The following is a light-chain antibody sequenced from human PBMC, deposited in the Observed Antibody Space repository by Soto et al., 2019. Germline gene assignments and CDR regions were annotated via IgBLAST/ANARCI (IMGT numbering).Light chain of an antibody. CDR1: KLGDTY. J-gene: IGLJ2*01. Sequence: SYELTQPPSVSVSPGQTASITCSGDKLGDTYACWYQQKPGQSPVLVIYQDSNRPSGIPERFSGSNSGNTATLTISGTQAMDEADYYGQAWDSSTVVFGGGTKLTVL. CDR3: QAWDSSTVV. CDR2: QDS. V-gene: IGLV3-1*01.